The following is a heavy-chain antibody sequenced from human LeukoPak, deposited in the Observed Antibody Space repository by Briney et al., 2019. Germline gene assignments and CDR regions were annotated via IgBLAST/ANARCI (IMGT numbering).Heavy chain of an antibody. CDR3: ARDLTRLGVSHHRYFDL. CDR2: IIPIFGTA. D-gene: IGHD5/OR15-5a*01. J-gene: IGHJ2*01. V-gene: IGHV1-69*13. CDR1: GGTFSSYA. Sequence: SVKVSCKASGGTFSSYAISWVRQAPGQGLEWMGGIIPIFGTANYAQKFQGRVTITADESTSTAYMELSSLRSEDTAVYYCARDLTRLGVSHHRYFDLWGRGTLVTVSS.